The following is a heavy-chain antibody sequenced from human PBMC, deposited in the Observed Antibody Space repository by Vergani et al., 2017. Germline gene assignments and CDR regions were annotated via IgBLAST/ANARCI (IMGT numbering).Heavy chain of an antibody. CDR3: ASGMYYSDSTSHFRGRYFDV. CDR1: DSSIMTNPY. J-gene: IGHJ2*01. CDR2: IHHSGDT. Sequence: QVQLQESGPGLVKPSETLTLTCDVSDSSIMTNPYWVWFRQSPGKGLEWIGFIHHSGDTHYNSSLKSRVTISADTSKNQFSLRLTSVTAADTAVYYCASGMYYSDSTSHFRGRYFDVWGRGTLVTVPS. D-gene: IGHD3-16*01. V-gene: IGHV4-38-2*01.